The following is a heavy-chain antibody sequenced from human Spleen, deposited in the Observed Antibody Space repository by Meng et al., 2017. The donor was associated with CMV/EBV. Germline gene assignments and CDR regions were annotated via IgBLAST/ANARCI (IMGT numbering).Heavy chain of an antibody. V-gene: IGHV3-21*01. CDR3: ARERCSSTGCPPRFDY. D-gene: IGHD2-2*01. J-gene: IGHJ4*02. CDR2: ISSSTSYI. CDR1: FTFSSYS. Sequence: FTFSSYSMNWVRQAPGKGLEWVSSISSSTSYIHYADSVKGRFTISRDNAKNSLYLQMNSLRAEDTAVYYCARERCSSTGCPPRFDYWGQGTLVTVSS.